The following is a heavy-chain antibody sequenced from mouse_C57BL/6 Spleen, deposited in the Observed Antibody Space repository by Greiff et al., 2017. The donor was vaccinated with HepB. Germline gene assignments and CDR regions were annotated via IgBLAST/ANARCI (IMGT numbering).Heavy chain of an antibody. V-gene: IGHV2-5*01. CDR3: AKNRDDDLYAMDY. CDR2: IWRGGST. D-gene: IGHD2-3*01. CDR1: GFSFTSYG. Sequence: QVQLQQSGPGLVQPSQCLSITCTVSGFSFTSYGVHWVRQSPGKGLEWLGVIWRGGSTDYNAAFMSRLSITKDNSKSQVYFKMNSLQADDTAIYYCAKNRDDDLYAMDYWGQGTSVTVSS. J-gene: IGHJ4*01.